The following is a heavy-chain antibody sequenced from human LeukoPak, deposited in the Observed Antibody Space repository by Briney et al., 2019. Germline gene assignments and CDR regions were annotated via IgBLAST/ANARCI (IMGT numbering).Heavy chain of an antibody. V-gene: IGHV1-2*02. CDR2: INPNSGGT. Sequence: ASVKVSCRASGYTFTGYYMHWVRQAPGQGLEWMGWINPNSGGTNYAQKFQGRVTMTRDTSISTAYMELSRLRSDDTAVYYCARAGSGYSLSGDYWGQGTLVTVSS. J-gene: IGHJ4*02. CDR3: ARAGSGYSLSGDY. D-gene: IGHD3-22*01. CDR1: GYTFTGYY.